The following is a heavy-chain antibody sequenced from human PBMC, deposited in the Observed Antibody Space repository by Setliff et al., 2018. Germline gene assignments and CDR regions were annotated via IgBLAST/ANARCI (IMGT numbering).Heavy chain of an antibody. V-gene: IGHV4-4*07. CDR3: AREQWLDPPGYYYMDV. J-gene: IGHJ6*03. D-gene: IGHD6-19*01. Sequence: SETLSLTCTVSGGSISSYYWSWIRQPAGKGLEWIGHIYIGGSANYNPSLKSRVTMSIDTSKNQLSLKLNSVTAADMAVYYCAREQWLDPPGYYYMDVWAKGTTVTVAS. CDR2: IYIGGSA. CDR1: GGSISSYY.